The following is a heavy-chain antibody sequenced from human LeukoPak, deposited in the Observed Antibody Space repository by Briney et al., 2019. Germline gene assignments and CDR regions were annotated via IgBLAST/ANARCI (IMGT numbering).Heavy chain of an antibody. CDR2: INHSGST. D-gene: IGHD3-22*01. CDR1: GGSFSGYY. CDR3: ARENSYYDSSGNYYGSGYFDY. V-gene: IGHV4-34*01. J-gene: IGHJ4*02. Sequence: SETLSLTCAVYGGSFSGYYWSWIRQPPGKGLEWIGEINHSGSTNYNPSLKSRVTISVDTSKNQFSLRLSSVTAADTAVYYCARENSYYDSSGNYYGSGYFDYWGQGTLVTVSS.